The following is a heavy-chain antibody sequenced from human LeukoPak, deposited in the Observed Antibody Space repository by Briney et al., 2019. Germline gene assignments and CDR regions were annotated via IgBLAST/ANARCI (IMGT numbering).Heavy chain of an antibody. Sequence: ASVKVSCKASGYTFTGYYMHWVRQAPGQGLEWMGLINPSGGGTGYAQKFQGRVTMPRDTSTSTVYMQLSSLRSDDTAVYYCARVGSSGAVNWFDPWGQGTLVTVSS. J-gene: IGHJ5*02. CDR3: ARVGSSGAVNWFDP. D-gene: IGHD3-10*01. CDR1: GYTFTGYY. CDR2: INPSGGGT. V-gene: IGHV1-46*01.